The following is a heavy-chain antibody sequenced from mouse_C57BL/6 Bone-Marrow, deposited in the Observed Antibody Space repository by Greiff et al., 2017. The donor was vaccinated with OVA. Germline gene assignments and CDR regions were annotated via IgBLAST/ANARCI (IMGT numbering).Heavy chain of an antibody. CDR3: ARNSKGAWFAY. Sequence: QVQLQQSGAELVRPGTSVKMSCKASGYTFTNYWIGWAKQRPGHGLEWIGDIYPGGGYTNYNEKFKGKATLTADKSSSTAYMQFSSLTSEDSAIYYCARNSKGAWFAYGGQGTLVTVSA. CDR2: IYPGGGYT. CDR1: GYTFTNYW. V-gene: IGHV1-63*01. D-gene: IGHD2-5*01. J-gene: IGHJ3*01.